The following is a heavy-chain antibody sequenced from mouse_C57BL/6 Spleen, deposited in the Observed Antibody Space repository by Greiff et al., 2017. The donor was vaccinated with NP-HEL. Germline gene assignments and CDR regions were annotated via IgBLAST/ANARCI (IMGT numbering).Heavy chain of an antibody. CDR1: GYSITSGYY. CDR2: ISYDGSN. CDR3: ARGYDEVYFDY. D-gene: IGHD2-3*01. J-gene: IGHJ2*01. V-gene: IGHV3-6*01. Sequence: EVKLQESGPGLVKPSQSLSLTCSVTGYSITSGYYWNWIRQFPGNKLEWMGYISYDGSNNYNPSLKNRISITRDTSKNQFFLKLNSVTTEDTATYYGARGYDEVYFDYWGQGTTLTVSS.